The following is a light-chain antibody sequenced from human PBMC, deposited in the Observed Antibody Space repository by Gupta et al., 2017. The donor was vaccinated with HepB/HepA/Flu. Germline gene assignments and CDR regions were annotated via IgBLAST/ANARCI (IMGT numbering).Light chain of an antibody. CDR3: VQGTHWPFT. CDR1: QSLVYSDGNTY. J-gene: IGKJ2*01. Sequence: DVVMTQSPLSLPVTLGQPDSISCRSSQSLVYSDGNTYLNWFQQRPGQSPRRLIYKVSNRDSGVPDRFSGSGSGTDFTLKISRVEAEDVGVYYCVQGTHWPFTFGQGTNLEIK. CDR2: KVS. V-gene: IGKV2-30*01.